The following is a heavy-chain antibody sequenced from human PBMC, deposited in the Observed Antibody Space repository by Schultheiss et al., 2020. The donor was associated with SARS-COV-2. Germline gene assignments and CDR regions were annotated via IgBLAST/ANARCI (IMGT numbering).Heavy chain of an antibody. CDR2: ISSSSSYI. Sequence: GGSLRLSCTASGFTFSSYEMNWVRQAPGKGLEWVSYISSSSSYIYYADSVKGRFTISRDNAKNSLYLQMNSLSAEDTAVYYCARSLIVGVDYWGQGTLVTVSS. CDR3: ARSLIVGVDY. D-gene: IGHD1-26*01. CDR1: GFTFSSYE. J-gene: IGHJ4*02. V-gene: IGHV3-21*05.